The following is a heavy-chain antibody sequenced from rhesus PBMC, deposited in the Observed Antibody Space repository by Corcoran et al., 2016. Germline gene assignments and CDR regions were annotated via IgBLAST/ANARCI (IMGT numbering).Heavy chain of an antibody. V-gene: IGHV4-80*01. CDR2: INGNSEST. J-gene: IGHJ6*01. Sequence: QVQLQESGPGLVKPSETLFLTSAVSGGSFSSYSWSWSRQPPGKGLEWSGGINGNSESTNYNPSLKSRVTIAKAASKNQFSLKLSSVTAADTAVYYCARDLFYIAAGPYYGLDSWGQGVVVTVSS. CDR1: GGSFSSYS. CDR3: ARDLFYIAAGPYYGLDS. D-gene: IGHD6-13*01.